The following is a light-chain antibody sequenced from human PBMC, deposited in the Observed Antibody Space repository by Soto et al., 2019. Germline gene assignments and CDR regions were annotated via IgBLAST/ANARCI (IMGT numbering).Light chain of an antibody. CDR1: SRDVGSCKF. V-gene: IGLV2-8*01. Sequence: QSVLTQPPSASGSPGQSVTISCTGTSRDVGSCKFVSWYQQYPGKAPKLIIFEVSQRPSGVPERFSGFKSGNTASLTVSGLQAEDEADYYCSSCGGSNNPNVFGTGTKVTVL. CDR3: SSCGGSNNPNV. J-gene: IGLJ1*01. CDR2: EVS.